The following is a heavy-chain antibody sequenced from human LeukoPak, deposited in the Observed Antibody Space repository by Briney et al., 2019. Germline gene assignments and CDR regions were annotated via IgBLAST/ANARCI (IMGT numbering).Heavy chain of an antibody. CDR3: VRDWAPASMQAAPFDC. CDR2: IKEDGSLK. J-gene: IGHJ4*02. CDR1: GFGFSNFW. V-gene: IGHV3-7*01. D-gene: IGHD2/OR15-2a*01. Sequence: PGGSLRLSCAAFGFGFSNFWMSWVRQAPGKGPEWVANIKEDGSLKNYVDSVEGRFTVSRDNAKNTLYLQMNSLRLEDTAVYYCVRDWAPASMQAAPFDCWGQGTLVTVSS.